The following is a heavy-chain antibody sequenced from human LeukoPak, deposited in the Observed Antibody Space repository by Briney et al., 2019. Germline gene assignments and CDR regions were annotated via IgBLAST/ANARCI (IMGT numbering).Heavy chain of an antibody. D-gene: IGHD1-7*01. Sequence: PGGSLRLSCAASGFTISSSYMTWARQAPGKGLEWVSLIYSGGSTDYADSVKGRFTISRDSSKNTLYLQMNSLRAEDTAVYYCARGTSPSLGYWGQGTLVTVSS. CDR3: ARGTSPSLGY. CDR2: IYSGGST. J-gene: IGHJ4*02. V-gene: IGHV3-66*01. CDR1: GFTISSSY.